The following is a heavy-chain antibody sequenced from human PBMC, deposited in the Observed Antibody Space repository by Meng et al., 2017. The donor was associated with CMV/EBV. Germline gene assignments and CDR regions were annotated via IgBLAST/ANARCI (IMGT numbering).Heavy chain of an antibody. V-gene: IGHV4-30-4*08. CDR2: IYYSGST. CDR1: GGDISSGEYC. D-gene: IGHD2-21*02. J-gene: IGHJ4*02. CDR3: AREGDNPFDY. Sequence: QGRLQVSAPGQLMSSQTLSPTCTVTGGDISSGEYCWSWIRQPPGKGLESIGYIYYSGSTYYNPSLKSRVTISVDTSKNQCSLKLSSVTAADTAVYYCAREGDNPFDYWGQGTLVTVSS.